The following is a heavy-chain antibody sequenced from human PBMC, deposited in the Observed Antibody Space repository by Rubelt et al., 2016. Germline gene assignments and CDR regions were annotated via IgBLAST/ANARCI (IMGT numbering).Heavy chain of an antibody. V-gene: IGHV4-4*07. CDR2: TGGST. J-gene: IGHJ4*02. Sequence: TGGSTNYNPSLKSRVTMSVDMSKNQFSLKLSSVTAADTAVYYCARSTDLRGPYYFDYWGQGTLVTVSS. D-gene: IGHD2-2*01. CDR3: ARSTDLRGPYYFDY.